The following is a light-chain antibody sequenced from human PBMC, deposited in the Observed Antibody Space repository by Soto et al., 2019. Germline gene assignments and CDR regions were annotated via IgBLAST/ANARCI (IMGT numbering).Light chain of an antibody. V-gene: IGLV2-8*01. J-gene: IGLJ2*01. CDR1: SSDVGAYKY. CDR3: TSYAGSNKGVI. CDR2: EVS. Sequence: QSALTQPPSASGSPGQSVTISCTGTSSDVGAYKYVSWYQQHPGKAPKLMMSEVSKRPSGVPDRFSGSKSGNTASLTVSGLQAEDEADYFCTSYAGSNKGVIFGGGTKLTVL.